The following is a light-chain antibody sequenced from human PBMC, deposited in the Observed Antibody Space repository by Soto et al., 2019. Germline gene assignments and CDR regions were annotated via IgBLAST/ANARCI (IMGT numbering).Light chain of an antibody. CDR2: EGS. V-gene: IGLV2-23*03. CDR3: CSYVGSFTFDV. CDR1: SSDVGNYNL. Sequence: QSALTQPASVSGSPGQSITISCSGTSSDVGNYNLVSWYQQFPGKAPKLIIYEGSRRPSGVSNRFSGSKSGNTASLTISGLQAEDEADYYCCSYVGSFTFDVFGGGTKLTVL. J-gene: IGLJ2*01.